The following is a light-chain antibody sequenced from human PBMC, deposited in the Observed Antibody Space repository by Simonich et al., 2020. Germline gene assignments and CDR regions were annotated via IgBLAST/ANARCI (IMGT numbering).Light chain of an antibody. CDR2: DAS. CDR1: QSVSSSD. Sequence: EIVLTQSPGTLSLSPGERATLSCRASQSVSSSDLAWYQQKPGLAPRLLIYDASSRATGIPDRFSGSGSGTDFTLTISRLEPEDFAVYYCQQYGSSLMYTFGQGTKLEIK. J-gene: IGKJ2*01. CDR3: QQYGSSLMYT. V-gene: IGKV3D-20*01.